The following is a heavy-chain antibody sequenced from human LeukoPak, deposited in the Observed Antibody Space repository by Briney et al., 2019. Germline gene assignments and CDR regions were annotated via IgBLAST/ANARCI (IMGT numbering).Heavy chain of an antibody. V-gene: IGHV4-39*07. D-gene: IGHD3-22*01. Sequence: PETLSLTCTVSGGSISSSSYYWGWIRQPPGKGLEWIGSIYYSGSTYYNPSLKSRVTISVDTSKNQFSLKLSSVTAADTAVYYCARVVTYYYDSSGYYWGQGTLVTVSS. CDR1: GGSISSSSYY. J-gene: IGHJ4*02. CDR3: ARVVTYYYDSSGYY. CDR2: IYYSGST.